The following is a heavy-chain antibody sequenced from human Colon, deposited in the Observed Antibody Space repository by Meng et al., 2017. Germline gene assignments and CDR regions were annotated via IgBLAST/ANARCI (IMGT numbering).Heavy chain of an antibody. V-gene: IGHV3-33*01. D-gene: IGHD1-14*01. J-gene: IGHJ6*02. CDR3: ARGNRGYFYGMDV. CDR1: GFAFSNYG. CDR2: IWYDGTKK. Sequence: GESLKISCSASGFAFSNYGFHWVRQAPGKGLEWVAVIWYDGTKKSYVDSVKGRFTISRDNFKSTFYLQMNSLSAEDTAIYYCARGNRGYFYGMDVWGQGTTVTVSS.